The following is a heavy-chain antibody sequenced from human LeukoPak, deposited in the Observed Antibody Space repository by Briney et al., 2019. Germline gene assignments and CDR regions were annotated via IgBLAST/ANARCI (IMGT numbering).Heavy chain of an antibody. CDR2: IYSGGST. CDR3: ARASWSGYYTGVYFDY. V-gene: IGHV3-53*01. CDR1: GLAVSSNY. D-gene: IGHD3-3*01. Sequence: GGSLRLSCAASGLAVSSNYMSWVRQAPGKGLEWVSVIYSGGSTYYADSVKGRFTISRDNSKNTLYLQMNSLRAEDTAVYYCARASWSGYYTGVYFDYWGQGTLVTVSS. J-gene: IGHJ4*02.